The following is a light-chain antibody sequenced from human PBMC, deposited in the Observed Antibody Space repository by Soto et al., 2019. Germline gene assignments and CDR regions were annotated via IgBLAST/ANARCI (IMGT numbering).Light chain of an antibody. V-gene: IGKV3-15*01. Sequence: ESVITKSPSTLSVSPGGGAALSCRASQSVSSNLAWYQQKPGQAPRLLIYGASTRATGIPGRFSGSGSGTEFTLTISSLQSEDFAVYYCQQYNNWPRTFGQGTKVDIK. CDR2: GAS. CDR1: QSVSSN. CDR3: QQYNNWPRT. J-gene: IGKJ1*01.